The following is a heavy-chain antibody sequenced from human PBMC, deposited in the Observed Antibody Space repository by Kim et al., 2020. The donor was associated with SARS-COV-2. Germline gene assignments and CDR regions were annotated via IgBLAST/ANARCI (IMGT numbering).Heavy chain of an antibody. CDR1: GFTFSSYA. Sequence: GGSLRLSCAASGFTFSSYAMHWVRQAPGKGLEWVAVISYDGSNKYYADSVKGRFTISRDNSKNTLYLQMNSLRAEDTAVYYCARGDIVVVPAAVYGMDVCGQGTTVTVSS. D-gene: IGHD2-2*01. CDR3: ARGDIVVVPAAVYGMDV. CDR2: ISYDGSNK. V-gene: IGHV3-30*04. J-gene: IGHJ6*02.